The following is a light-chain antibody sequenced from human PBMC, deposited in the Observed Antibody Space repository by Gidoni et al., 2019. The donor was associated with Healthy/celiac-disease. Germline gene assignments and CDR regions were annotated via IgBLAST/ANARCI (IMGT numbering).Light chain of an antibody. CDR3: QQYGSSPLT. J-gene: IGKJ3*01. V-gene: IGKV3-20*01. CDR2: GAS. CDR1: QSVSSSY. Sequence: EIMLTQSPGTLSLSPGERATLSCTASQSVSSSYLAWYQQKPGQAPRLLIYGASSRATGIPDRYSGSGSGTDFTLTISRLEPEDFAVYYCQQYGSSPLTFGPGTKVDIK.